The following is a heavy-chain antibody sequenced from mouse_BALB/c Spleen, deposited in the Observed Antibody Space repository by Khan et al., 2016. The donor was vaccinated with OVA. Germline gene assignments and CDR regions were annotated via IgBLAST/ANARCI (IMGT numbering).Heavy chain of an antibody. V-gene: IGHV5-6*02. J-gene: IGHJ3*01. D-gene: IGHD4-1*01. CDR3: ASHLTGSFAY. CDR1: GFTFTNYG. Sequence: EVKLEESGGDLVKPGGSLKLSCAASGFTFTNYGMSWVRQTPDKRLEWVTTISSSSTYTYYPDSVKGRFTISRNNAKNTLYLQMSSLKSEDTAMYYCASHLTGSFAYWGQGTLVTVSA. CDR2: ISSSSTYT.